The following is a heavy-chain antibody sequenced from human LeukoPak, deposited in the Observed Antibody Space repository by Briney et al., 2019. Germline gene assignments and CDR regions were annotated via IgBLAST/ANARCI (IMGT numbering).Heavy chain of an antibody. CDR2: MNPNSGDT. J-gene: IGHJ6*03. CDR1: GYTFNGYN. CDR3: ARDYYASGTYYDYHYYMDV. D-gene: IGHD3-10*01. V-gene: IGHV1-2*02. Sequence: ASVKVSCKTFGYTFNGYNIHWVRKAPGQGLEWMGWMNPNSGDTYYAQKFQGRVTMTRDTSISTAYMELSRLRSDDTAIYYCARDYYASGTYYDYHYYMDVWGKGTTVTVSS.